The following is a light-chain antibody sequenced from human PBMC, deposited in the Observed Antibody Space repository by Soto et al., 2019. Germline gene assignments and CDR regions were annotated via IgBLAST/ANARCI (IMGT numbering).Light chain of an antibody. V-gene: IGKV3-20*01. CDR2: AAS. Sequence: ENRLTQSPGTLPLSPGERATLSCRASQSIGTNYVAWFQQKPGQAPTLLIYAASRRATGIPDRFSGSGSGTEFTLTISRLEPEDFAVYFCQQYSSTPRTFGQGTKVEFK. CDR1: QSIGTNY. J-gene: IGKJ1*01. CDR3: QQYSSTPRT.